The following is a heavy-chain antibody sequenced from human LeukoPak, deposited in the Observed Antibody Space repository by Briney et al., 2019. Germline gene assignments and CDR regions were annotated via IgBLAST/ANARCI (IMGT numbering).Heavy chain of an antibody. CDR2: IWYDGSNK. Sequence: GGSLRLPCAASGFTFSSYGMHWVRQAPGKGLEWVAIIWYDGSNKYHADSVKGRFTISRDNSKDTLFLQMNSLRAEDTALYYCARGLGYSYGYGIDYWGQGTLVTVSS. CDR3: ARGLGYSYGYGIDY. V-gene: IGHV3-33*01. CDR1: GFTFSSYG. J-gene: IGHJ4*02. D-gene: IGHD5-18*01.